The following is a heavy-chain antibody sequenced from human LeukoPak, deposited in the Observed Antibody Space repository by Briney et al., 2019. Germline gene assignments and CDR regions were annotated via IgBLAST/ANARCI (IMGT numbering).Heavy chain of an antibody. CDR3: ATGFDH. Sequence: GGSLRLSCAASGFVVSTNFMTWVRQAPGKGLEWVSVIYPGGTTSYADSLKGRFTVSRDNSKNTLHLQMNSLRVDDTAMYYCATGFDHWGQGTLVTVSS. J-gene: IGHJ4*02. CDR1: GFVVSTNF. V-gene: IGHV3-66*01. CDR2: IYPGGTT.